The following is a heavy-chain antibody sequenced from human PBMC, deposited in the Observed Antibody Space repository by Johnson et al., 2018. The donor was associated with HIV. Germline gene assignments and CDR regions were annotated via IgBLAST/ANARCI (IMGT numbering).Heavy chain of an antibody. Sequence: QVQLVESGGGVVQPGRSLRLSCAASGFTFSNYGMNWVRQAPGKGLEWVAVISYDGSKKYYADSVKGRFTISRDNSKNTLYLQMNSLRVEDTAVYYCASRSEQWLGAFDIWGQGTMVTVSS. CDR1: GFTFSNYG. J-gene: IGHJ3*02. V-gene: IGHV3-30*03. D-gene: IGHD6-19*01. CDR3: ASRSEQWLGAFDI. CDR2: ISYDGSKK.